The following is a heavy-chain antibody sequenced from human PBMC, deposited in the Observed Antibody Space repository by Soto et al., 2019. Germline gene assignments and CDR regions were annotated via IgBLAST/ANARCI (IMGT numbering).Heavy chain of an antibody. J-gene: IGHJ4*02. CDR3: ARATRFLEWLLEDY. Sequence: GASVKVSCKASGYTFTSYGISWVRQAPGQGLEWMGWISAYNGNTNYAQKLQGRVTMTTDTSTSTAYMELRSLRSDDTAVYYCARATRFLEWLLEDYWGQGTLVTVSS. V-gene: IGHV1-18*01. D-gene: IGHD3-3*01. CDR1: GYTFTSYG. CDR2: ISAYNGNT.